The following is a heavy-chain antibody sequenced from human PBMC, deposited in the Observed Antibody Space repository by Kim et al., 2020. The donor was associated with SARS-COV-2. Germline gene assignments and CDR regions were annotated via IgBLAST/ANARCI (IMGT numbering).Heavy chain of an antibody. D-gene: IGHD6-13*01. CDR3: ARGLGQQLGIDY. V-gene: IGHV4-31*02. Sequence: YYNPSLKSRVTRSVDTSKNQFSLKLSSVTAAATAVYYCARGLGQQLGIDYWGQGTLVTVSS. J-gene: IGHJ4*02.